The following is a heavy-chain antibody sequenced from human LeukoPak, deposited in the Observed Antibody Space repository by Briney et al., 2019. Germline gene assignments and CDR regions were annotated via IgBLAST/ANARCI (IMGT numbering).Heavy chain of an antibody. CDR3: ARQSSTDFYYYGLDV. D-gene: IGHD1-1*01. J-gene: IGHJ6*02. V-gene: IGHV6-1*01. CDR2: TYYRSKWHY. CDR1: GDRVSSNSAA. Sequence: SQTLSLTCAISGDRVSSNSAAWNWIRQSPSRGLEWLGRTYYRSKWHYDYAESVKRRITVNYDTSKNQFSLQLNSVTPEDTAAYYCARQSSTDFYYYGLDVWGQGTTVAVSS.